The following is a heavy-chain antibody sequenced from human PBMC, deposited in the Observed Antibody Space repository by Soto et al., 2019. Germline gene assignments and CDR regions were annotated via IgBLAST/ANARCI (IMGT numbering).Heavy chain of an antibody. CDR1: GGSFNDYY. CDR2: IHHGGGT. D-gene: IGHD2-21*01. V-gene: IGHV4-34*02. CDR3: ASGFPSLDS. Sequence: QVQLQQWGAGLLKPSETLSLTCAVYGGSFNDYYWNWIRQPPGKGLEWIGEIHHGGGTTYNPSFTTRVTISEDTSRHQFSLRLTSVTAADTAFYFCASGFPSLDSWGQGTLVTVSS. J-gene: IGHJ4*02.